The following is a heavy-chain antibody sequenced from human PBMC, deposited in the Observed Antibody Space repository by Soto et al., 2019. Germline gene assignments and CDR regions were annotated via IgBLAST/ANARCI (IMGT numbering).Heavy chain of an antibody. D-gene: IGHD3-3*01. Sequence: GGSLRLSCAASGFTFSTYTLNWVRQAPGKGLEWVSSISTSGDSTYYEDSLRGRFTISRDNARASLYLQMYSLRVEDTAMYYCTRDGEPLWGQGTMVTVSS. J-gene: IGHJ3*01. V-gene: IGHV3-21*01. CDR3: TRDGEPL. CDR2: ISTSGDST. CDR1: GFTFSTYT.